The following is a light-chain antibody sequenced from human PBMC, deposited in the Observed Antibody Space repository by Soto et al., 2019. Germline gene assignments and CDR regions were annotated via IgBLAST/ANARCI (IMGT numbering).Light chain of an antibody. J-gene: IGKJ1*01. CDR1: QSISSW. Sequence: DIQMTQSPSTLSASVGERVPITSRASQSISSWLAWYQQKPGKAPKLLIYKASTLESGVPSMLSGSGSGTEFTLNICTLKPDDVATYYCQHYNSYPWTFGQVTKVDIK. CDR2: KAS. CDR3: QHYNSYPWT. V-gene: IGKV1-5*03.